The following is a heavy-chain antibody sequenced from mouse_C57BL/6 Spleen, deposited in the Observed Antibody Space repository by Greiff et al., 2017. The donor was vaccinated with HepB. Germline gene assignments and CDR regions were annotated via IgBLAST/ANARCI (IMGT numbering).Heavy chain of an antibody. D-gene: IGHD2-2*01. Sequence: QVHVKQPGAELVKPGASVKMSCKASGYTFTSYWITWVKQRPGQGLEWIGDIYPGSGSTNYNEKFKSKATLTVDTSSSTAYMQLSSLTSEDSAVYYCARSASTMVTTRAYFDYWGQGTTLTVSS. V-gene: IGHV1-55*01. CDR2: IYPGSGST. CDR3: ARSASTMVTTRAYFDY. J-gene: IGHJ2*01. CDR1: GYTFTSYW.